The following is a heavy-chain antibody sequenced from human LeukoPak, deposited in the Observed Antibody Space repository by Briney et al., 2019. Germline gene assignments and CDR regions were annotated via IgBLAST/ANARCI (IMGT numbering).Heavy chain of an antibody. V-gene: IGHV3-53*01. CDR2: IYSGGST. D-gene: IGHD3-9*01. Sequence: GGSLRLSCAASGFTVSSNYMSWVRQAPGKGLEWVSVIYSGGSTYYADSVKGRFTISRDNSKNTLYLQMNSLRAEDTAVYYCARDGYVLRYFDWLFGPIDYWGQGTLVTVSS. CDR3: ARDGYVLRYFDWLFGPIDY. CDR1: GFTVSSNY. J-gene: IGHJ4*02.